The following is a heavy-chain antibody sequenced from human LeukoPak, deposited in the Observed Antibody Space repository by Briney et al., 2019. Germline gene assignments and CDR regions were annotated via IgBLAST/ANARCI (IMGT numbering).Heavy chain of an antibody. CDR2: INHSGST. D-gene: IGHD4-11*01. J-gene: IGHJ4*02. CDR1: GGSISSYY. V-gene: IGHV4-34*01. Sequence: SETLSLTCTVSGGSISSYYWSWIRQPPGKGLEWIGEINHSGSTNYNPSLKSRVTISVDTSKNQFSLKLSSVTAADTAVYYCARFKGTTVTTDWGQGTLVTVSS. CDR3: ARFKGTTVTTD.